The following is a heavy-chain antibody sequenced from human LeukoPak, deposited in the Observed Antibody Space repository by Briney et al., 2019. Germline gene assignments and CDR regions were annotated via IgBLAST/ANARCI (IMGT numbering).Heavy chain of an antibody. CDR3: ARVPGGYSSSWFDY. CDR1: GYTFTGYY. D-gene: IGHD6-13*01. Sequence: ASVKVSCKASGYTFTGYYMHWVRQAPGQGLEGMGWINPNSGGTNYAQKFQGRVTMTRDTSISTAYMELSRLRSDDTAVYYCARVPGGYSSSWFDYWGQGTLVTVSS. CDR2: INPNSGGT. V-gene: IGHV1-2*02. J-gene: IGHJ4*02.